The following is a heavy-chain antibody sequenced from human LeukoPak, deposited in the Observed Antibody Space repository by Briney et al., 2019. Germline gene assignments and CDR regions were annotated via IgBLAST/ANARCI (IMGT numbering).Heavy chain of an antibody. V-gene: IGHV1-3*01. D-gene: IGHD6-13*01. CDR2: INAGNGNT. Sequence: ASVKVSCKASGYTFTSYAMHWVRQAPGQRLEWMGWINAGNGNTKYSQEFQGRVTITRDTSASTAYMELSSLRSEDTAVYYCARGSSSWPSDYWGQGTLVTVSS. CDR3: ARGSSSWPSDY. CDR1: GYTFTSYA. J-gene: IGHJ4*02.